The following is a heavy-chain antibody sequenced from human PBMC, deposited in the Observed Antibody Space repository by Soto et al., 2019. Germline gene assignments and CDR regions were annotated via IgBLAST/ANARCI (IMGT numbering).Heavy chain of an antibody. CDR3: AHRAYYYGSGSYYTH. Sequence: QITLKESGPPLVKPTQTLTLTCTFSGFSLSTREVGVGWIRQPPGKALEWLALIYWDDDKRYSPSLKSRLTTAKYTSKNLVILIMTTMDPEDTATYYCAHRAYYYGSGSYYTHWGQGTLVTVSS. CDR2: IYWDDDK. D-gene: IGHD3-10*01. CDR1: GFSLSTREVG. J-gene: IGHJ4*02. V-gene: IGHV2-5*02.